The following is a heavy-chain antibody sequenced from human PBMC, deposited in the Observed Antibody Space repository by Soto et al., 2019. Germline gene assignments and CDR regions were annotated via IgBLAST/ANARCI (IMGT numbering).Heavy chain of an antibody. Sequence: QVQLVESGGVVVQPGRSLRLSCAASGFTFSSYGMHWVRQAPGKGLEWVAVMWSEGGNKHYADSVKGRFTISRDNSKKTLYLKMNSLRAEDTAVYYCARSPPDDSSGYCCLDYWGQGTLVTVSS. CDR1: GFTFSSYG. J-gene: IGHJ4*02. CDR2: MWSEGGNK. D-gene: IGHD3-22*01. V-gene: IGHV3-33*01. CDR3: ARSPPDDSSGYCCLDY.